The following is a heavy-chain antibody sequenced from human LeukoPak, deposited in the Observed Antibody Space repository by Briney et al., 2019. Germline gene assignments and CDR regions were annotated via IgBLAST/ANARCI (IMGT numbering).Heavy chain of an antibody. J-gene: IGHJ4*02. D-gene: IGHD3-9*01. CDR2: IYPGDSDT. V-gene: IGHV5-51*01. CDR3: ARHYFDNQRGYFFDY. Sequence: GESLKISCEASGYSFPGYWIAWVRQMPGKGLEWMGNIYPGDSDTRYSPSFQGQVTISADKSISTAYLQWSSLKASDTAMYYCARHYFDNQRGYFFDYWGQGILVTVSS. CDR1: GYSFPGYW.